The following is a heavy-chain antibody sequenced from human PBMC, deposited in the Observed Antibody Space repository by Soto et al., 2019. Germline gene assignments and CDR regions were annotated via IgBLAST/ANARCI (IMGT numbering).Heavy chain of an antibody. CDR2: VNPILSMS. J-gene: IGHJ4*02. CDR1: GDTFSFYT. V-gene: IGHV1-69*02. CDR3: ATSYGSGYRAFDY. Sequence: QVQLVQSGAELKKPGSSVKVSCKASGDTFSFYTINWVRQAPGLGLEWMGRVNPILSMSNYAQKFQGRVTMTADKSTRTAYMALRSLRSEDTAFYYCATSYGSGYRAFDYWGQGALVTVSS. D-gene: IGHD3-10*01.